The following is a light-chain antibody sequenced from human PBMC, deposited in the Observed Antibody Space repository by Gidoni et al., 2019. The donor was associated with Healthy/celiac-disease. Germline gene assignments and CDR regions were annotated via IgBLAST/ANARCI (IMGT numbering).Light chain of an antibody. CDR1: SSNIGAGYD. CDR2: GTS. V-gene: IGLV1-40*01. CDR3: QSYDSSLSGRVV. J-gene: IGLJ2*01. Sequence: QSVLTQPPSVSGAPGQRVTISCTGSSSNIGAGYDVHWYQQPPGTAPKLLIDGTSNRPSGVPDRFSGSKSGTSASLAITGLQAEDEADYYCQSYDSSLSGRVVFGGGTKLTVL.